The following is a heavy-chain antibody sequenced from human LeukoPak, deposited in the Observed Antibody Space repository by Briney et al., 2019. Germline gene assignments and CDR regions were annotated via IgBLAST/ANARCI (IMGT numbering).Heavy chain of an antibody. CDR3: ASAAARRYFDY. J-gene: IGHJ4*02. CDR1: GGSISSGGYY. D-gene: IGHD6-6*01. V-gene: IGHV4-61*08. Sequence: ETLSLTCTVSGGSISSGGYYWSWIRQHPGKGLEWIGYIYYSGSTNYNPSLKSRVTISVDTSKNQFSLKLSSVTAADTAVYYCASAAARRYFDYWGQGTLVTVSS. CDR2: IYYSGST.